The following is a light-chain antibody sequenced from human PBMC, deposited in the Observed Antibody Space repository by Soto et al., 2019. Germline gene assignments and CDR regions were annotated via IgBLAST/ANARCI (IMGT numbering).Light chain of an antibody. CDR3: QQSYSTLIP. CDR1: QSISSY. V-gene: IGKV1-39*01. CDR2: AAS. J-gene: IGKJ5*01. Sequence: DIQMTQSPSSLSASVGDRVTITCRASQSISSYLNWYQQKPGKAPKLLIYAASSLQSGVPSRFSGSGSGTDFTLTIISLQPEEFATYYCQQSYSTLIPFGQGTRLEIK.